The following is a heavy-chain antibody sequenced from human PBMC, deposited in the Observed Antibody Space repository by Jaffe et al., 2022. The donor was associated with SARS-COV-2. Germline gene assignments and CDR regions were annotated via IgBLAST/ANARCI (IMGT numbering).Heavy chain of an antibody. CDR3: ARRFTSGLDFDY. CDR2: IYPDDSDT. CDR1: GYSFNNYW. V-gene: IGHV5-51*01. J-gene: IGHJ4*02. Sequence: EAQLVQSGAEVKKPGESLKISCKGSGYSFNNYWIGWVRQMPGKGLEWMGIIYPDDSDTRYSPSFQGQVTISADRSITTAYLQWNSLKASDTAIYYCARRFTSGLDFDYWGQGTLVTVSS. D-gene: IGHD2-2*01.